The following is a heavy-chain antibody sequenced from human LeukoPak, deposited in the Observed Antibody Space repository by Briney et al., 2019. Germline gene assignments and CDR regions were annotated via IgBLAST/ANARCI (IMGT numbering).Heavy chain of an antibody. CDR3: ARGPLPRELDY. CDR2: IYSGGST. J-gene: IGHJ4*02. D-gene: IGHD1-1*01. V-gene: IGHV3-53*01. Sequence: GGSLRLSCAASGFTFSSYSMSWVRQAPGKGLEWVSVIYSGGSTYYADSVKGRFTISRDNSKNTLYLQMNSLRAEDTAVYYCARGPLPRELDYWGQGTLVTVSS. CDR1: GFTFSSYS.